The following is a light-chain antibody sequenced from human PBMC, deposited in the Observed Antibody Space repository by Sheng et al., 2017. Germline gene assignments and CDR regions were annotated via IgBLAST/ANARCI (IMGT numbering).Light chain of an antibody. CDR1: QSVLYSSNNKNY. CDR3: QQYYSPPYT. J-gene: IGKJ2*01. CDR2: WAS. V-gene: IGKV4-1*01. Sequence: DIVMTQSPDSLAVSLGERATINCKSSQSVLYSSNNKNYLAWYQQKPGQPPKLLIYWASTRESGVPDRFSGSLQAEDVAVYYCQQYYSPPYTFGQGTKLEIK.